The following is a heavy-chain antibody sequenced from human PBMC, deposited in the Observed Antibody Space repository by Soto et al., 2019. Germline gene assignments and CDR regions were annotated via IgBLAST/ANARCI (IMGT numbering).Heavy chain of an antibody. CDR3: VRVEGRHYYYGLDV. CDR1: GFTFSDYY. D-gene: IGHD3-10*01. CDR2: ISSSGSTI. V-gene: IGHV3-11*01. J-gene: IGHJ6*02. Sequence: QVQLVESGGGLVKPGGPLRLSCAASGFTFSDYYMSWIRQAPGKGLEWASYISSSGSTIYYADSVKGRFTISRDNVKKSLYLQMNSLRAEDTAVYYCVRVEGRHYYYGLDVWGQGSTVTVSS.